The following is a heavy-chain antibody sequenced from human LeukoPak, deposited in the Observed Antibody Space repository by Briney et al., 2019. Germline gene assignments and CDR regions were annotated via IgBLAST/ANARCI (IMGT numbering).Heavy chain of an antibody. CDR1: GGTFSSYA. D-gene: IGHD3-3*01. V-gene: IGHV1-69*01. CDR2: IIPIFGTA. Sequence: VKVSCKASGGTFSSYAISWVRQAPGQGLEWMGGIIPIFGTANYAQKFQGRVTITADESTSTAYMELSSLRSEDTAVYYCARDQVTTIFGVVIMSGWFDPWGQGTLVTVSS. J-gene: IGHJ5*02. CDR3: ARDQVTTIFGVVIMSGWFDP.